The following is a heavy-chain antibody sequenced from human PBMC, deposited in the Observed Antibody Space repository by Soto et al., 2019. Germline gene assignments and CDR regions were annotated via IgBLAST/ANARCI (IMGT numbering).Heavy chain of an antibody. J-gene: IGHJ4*02. CDR3: TTVPCSSGWYGGVDY. V-gene: IGHV3-15*01. CDR2: IKSKTDGGTT. D-gene: IGHD6-19*01. CDR1: GFTFSNAW. Sequence: EVQLVESGGGLVKPGGSLRLSCAASGFTFSNAWMSWVRQAPGKGLEWVGRIKSKTDGGTTDYAAPVKGRFTISSDDSTTTLYLQMNSLKTEDTAVYYCTTVPCSSGWYGGVDYWGQGTLVTVSS.